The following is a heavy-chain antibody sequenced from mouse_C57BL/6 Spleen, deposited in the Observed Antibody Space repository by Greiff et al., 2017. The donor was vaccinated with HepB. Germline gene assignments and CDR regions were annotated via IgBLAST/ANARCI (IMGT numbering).Heavy chain of an antibody. D-gene: IGHD2-4*01. V-gene: IGHV1-72*01. J-gene: IGHJ4*01. CDR1: GYTFTSYW. CDR3: ARKWAYYDYDGLAMDY. CDR2: IDPNSGGT. Sequence: QVQLQQPGAELVKPGASVKLSCKASGYTFTSYWMHWVKQRPGRGLEWIGRIDPNSGGTKYNEKFKSKATLTVDKPTSTAYMQLSSRTSEDSAVYYCARKWAYYDYDGLAMDYWGQGTSVTVSS.